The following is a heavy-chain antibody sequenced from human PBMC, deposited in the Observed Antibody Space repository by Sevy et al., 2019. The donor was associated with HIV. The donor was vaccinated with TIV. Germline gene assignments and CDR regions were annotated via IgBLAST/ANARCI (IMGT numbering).Heavy chain of an antibody. J-gene: IGHJ4*02. V-gene: IGHV3-21*01. CDR3: ARDRGALFDY. CDR1: GFTFSSYS. CDR2: ISSSRSYI. Sequence: GGSLRLSCAASGFTFSSYSMNWVRQAPGKGLEWVSSISSSRSYIYYADSVKGRFTISRDNAKNSLYLQMNSLRAEDTAVYYCARDRGALFDYWGQGTLVTVSS. D-gene: IGHD3-16*02.